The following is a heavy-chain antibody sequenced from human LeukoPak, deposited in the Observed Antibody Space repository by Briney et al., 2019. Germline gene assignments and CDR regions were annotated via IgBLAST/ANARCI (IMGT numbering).Heavy chain of an antibody. J-gene: IGHJ3*02. Sequence: ASVKVSCKASGYTFTSYYMHWVRQAPGQGLEWMGIINPSGGSTRYAQKFQGRVTMTRDMSKSTVYMELSSLRSEDTAVYYCASLVVNDAFDIWGQGTMVTVSS. CDR2: INPSGGST. CDR1: GYTFTSYY. CDR3: ASLVVNDAFDI. V-gene: IGHV1-46*01. D-gene: IGHD3-22*01.